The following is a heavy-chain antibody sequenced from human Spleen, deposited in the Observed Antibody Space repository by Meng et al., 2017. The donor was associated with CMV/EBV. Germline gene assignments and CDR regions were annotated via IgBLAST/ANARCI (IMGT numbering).Heavy chain of an antibody. J-gene: IGHJ4*02. V-gene: IGHV4-39*07. CDR1: GGSISSSSYY. Sequence: GSLRLSCTVSGGSISSSSYYWGWIRQSPGRGLEWLGSIYYSGSTYYNPSLKSRVTISVDTSENQFSLKLSSVTAADTAIYYCVRDWDTAMAGHWGQGTLVTV. CDR3: VRDWDTAMAGH. CDR2: IYYSGST. D-gene: IGHD5-18*01.